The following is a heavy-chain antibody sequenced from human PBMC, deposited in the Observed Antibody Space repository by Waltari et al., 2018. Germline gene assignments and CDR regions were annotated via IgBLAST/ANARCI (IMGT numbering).Heavy chain of an antibody. CDR1: GGSISSSSYY. Sequence: QLQLQESGPGLVKPSETLSLTCTVSGGSISSSSYYWGWIRQPPGKGLEWIGSIYYSGSTYYNPSLKSRVTISVDTSKNQFSLKLSSVTAADTAVYYCAREIQQLVPSFDPWGQGTLVTVSS. V-gene: IGHV4-39*07. CDR3: AREIQQLVPSFDP. D-gene: IGHD6-13*01. J-gene: IGHJ5*02. CDR2: IYYSGST.